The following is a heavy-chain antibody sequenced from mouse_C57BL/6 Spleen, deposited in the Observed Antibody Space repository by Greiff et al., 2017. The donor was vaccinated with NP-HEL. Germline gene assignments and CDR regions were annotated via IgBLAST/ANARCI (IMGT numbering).Heavy chain of an antibody. V-gene: IGHV5-4*01. J-gene: IGHJ1*03. CDR3: ASDLTTVVATDWYFDV. CDR1: GFTFSSYA. D-gene: IGHD1-1*01. Sequence: EVHLVESGGGLVKPGGSLKLSCAASGFTFSSYAMSWVRQTPEKRLEWVATISDGGSYTYYPANVKGRFTISRDNAKNNLYLQMSHLKSEDTARYYCASDLTTVVATDWYFDVWGTGTTVTVSS. CDR2: ISDGGSYT.